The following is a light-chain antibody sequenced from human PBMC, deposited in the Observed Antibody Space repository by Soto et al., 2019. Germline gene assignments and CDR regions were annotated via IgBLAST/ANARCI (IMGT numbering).Light chain of an antibody. Sequence: DVPMTQSPSSLSASIGDRVTLTCRASQNIAEFLNWYQVKSDKGPKLLIYGASTLQSGVSSRFTGSASGTDFTLTIDNLQAEDFATYYCQQTYTIPFAFGQGTKLEI. CDR2: GAS. V-gene: IGKV1-39*01. CDR1: QNIAEF. CDR3: QQTYTIPFA. J-gene: IGKJ2*01.